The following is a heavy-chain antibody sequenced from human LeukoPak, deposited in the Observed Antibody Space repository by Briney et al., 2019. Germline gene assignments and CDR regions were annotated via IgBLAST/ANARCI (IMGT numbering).Heavy chain of an antibody. CDR1: GYTFTGYY. CDR2: INPNSGDT. Sequence: ASVKVSCKASGYTFTGYYMHWVRQAPGQGLEGMGRINPNSGDTNYAQKFQGRVTMTRDTSISTAYMELSRLRSDDTAVYYCASFAGYGGNSLDFWGQGTLVAVSS. V-gene: IGHV1-2*06. CDR3: ASFAGYGGNSLDF. J-gene: IGHJ4*02. D-gene: IGHD4-23*01.